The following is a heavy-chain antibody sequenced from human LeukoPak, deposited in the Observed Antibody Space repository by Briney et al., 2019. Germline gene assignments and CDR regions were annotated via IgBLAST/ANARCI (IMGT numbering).Heavy chain of an antibody. Sequence: GGSLRLSCVVSGFTFDDYAMHWVRQAPGKGLEWVSGISWNSGSIGYADSVKGRFTISRDNAKNSLYLQMNSLRAEDTAVYFCARDTMGATDYWGQGTLVTVSS. D-gene: IGHD1-26*01. J-gene: IGHJ4*02. CDR1: GFTFDDYA. CDR3: ARDTMGATDY. CDR2: ISWNSGSI. V-gene: IGHV3-9*01.